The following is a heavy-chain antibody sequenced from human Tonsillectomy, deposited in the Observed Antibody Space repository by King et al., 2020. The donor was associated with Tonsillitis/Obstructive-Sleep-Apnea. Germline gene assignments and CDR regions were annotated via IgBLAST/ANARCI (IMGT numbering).Heavy chain of an antibody. CDR3: ARAWRGDFWSGYSGWFDP. V-gene: IGHV3-48*02. CDR1: GFTFSSDS. J-gene: IGHJ5*02. CDR2: LSSSSSTI. D-gene: IGHD3-3*01. Sequence: VQLVESGGGLVQPGGSLRLSCAASGFTFSSDSMNWVRQAPGKGLEWVSYLSSSSSTIYYADFVKGRFTISRDNAKNSLYLQMNSLRDEETAVYYCARAWRGDFWSGYSGWFDPWGQGTLVTVSS.